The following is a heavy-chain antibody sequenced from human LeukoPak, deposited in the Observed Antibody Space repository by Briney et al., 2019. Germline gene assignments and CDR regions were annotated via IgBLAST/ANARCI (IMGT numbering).Heavy chain of an antibody. CDR3: ARERGYCSSTSCYTHVDV. J-gene: IGHJ6*04. CDR2: IYHSGST. Sequence: PSETLSLTCTVSGYSISSGYYWGWIRQPPGKGLEWIGSIYHSGSTYYNPSLKSRVTISVDTSKNQFSLKLSSVTAADTAVYYCARERGYCSSTSCYTHVDVWGKGTTVTVSP. D-gene: IGHD2-2*02. CDR1: GYSISSGYY. V-gene: IGHV4-38-2*02.